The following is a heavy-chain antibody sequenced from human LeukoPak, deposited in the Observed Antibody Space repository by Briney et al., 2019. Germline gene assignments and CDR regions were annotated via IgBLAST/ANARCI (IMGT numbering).Heavy chain of an antibody. CDR1: GFTFSSYA. V-gene: IGHV3-23*01. CDR2: ISASGGST. D-gene: IGHD6-13*01. Sequence: PGGSLRLSCAASGFTFSSYAMSWVRQAPGKGLEWVSDISASGGSTYYADSVKGRFTISRDNSNNTLYLQMNSLRAEDTAVYYCAKSRSGIATAGTNYWGQGTLVTVSS. CDR3: AKSRSGIATAGTNY. J-gene: IGHJ4*02.